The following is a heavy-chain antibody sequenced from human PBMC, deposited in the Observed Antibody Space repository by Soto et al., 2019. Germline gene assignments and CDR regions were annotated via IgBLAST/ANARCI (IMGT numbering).Heavy chain of an antibody. CDR1: GYNFTSYY. J-gene: IGHJ4*02. Sequence: SGAEVKKPGASVKVSCKASGYNFTSYYMHWVRQAPGQGIEWMGIIDPSGGSTSYAQKFQGRVSMTRDTSTSTVHMDLNSLRSEDTAVYYCARDLTGGPTYYDFWSGYSPVDYWGLGTLVTVSS. D-gene: IGHD3-3*01. CDR3: ARDLTGGPTYYDFWSGYSPVDY. V-gene: IGHV1-46*03. CDR2: IDPSGGST.